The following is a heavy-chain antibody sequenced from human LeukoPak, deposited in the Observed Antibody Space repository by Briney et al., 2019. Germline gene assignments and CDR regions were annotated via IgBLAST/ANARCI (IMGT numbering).Heavy chain of an antibody. CDR1: GFTFDDYA. J-gene: IGHJ5*02. V-gene: IGHV3-9*01. CDR2: ISWNSGSI. Sequence: PGRSLRLSCAASGFTFDDYAMHWVRQAPGKGLEWVSGISWNSGSIAYEDSVKGRFTISRDNAKNSLYLQMNSLRAEDTALYYCGKDNSFDPWGQGTLVTVSS. CDR3: GKDNSFDP.